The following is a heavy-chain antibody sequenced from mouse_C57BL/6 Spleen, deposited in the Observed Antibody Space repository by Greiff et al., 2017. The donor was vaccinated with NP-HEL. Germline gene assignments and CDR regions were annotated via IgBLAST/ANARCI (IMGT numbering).Heavy chain of an antibody. J-gene: IGHJ1*03. D-gene: IGHD1-1*02. CDR2: IDPETGGT. Sequence: QVHVKQSGAELVRPGASVTLSCKASGYTFTDYEMHWVKQTPVHGLEWIGAIDPETGGTAYNQKFKGKAILTADKSSSTAYMELRSLTSEDSAVYYCTGWGWLKVGYWYFDVWGTGTTVTVSS. V-gene: IGHV1-15*01. CDR3: TGWGWLKVGYWYFDV. CDR1: GYTFTDYE.